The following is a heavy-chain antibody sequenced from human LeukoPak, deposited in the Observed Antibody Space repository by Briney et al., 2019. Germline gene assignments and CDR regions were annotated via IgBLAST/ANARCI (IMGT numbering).Heavy chain of an antibody. V-gene: IGHV3-7*01. CDR2: IKQDGSEK. CDR3: AEGATTYYFDY. CDR1: GFTFSSYW. D-gene: IGHD1-26*01. J-gene: IGHJ4*02. Sequence: GGSLRLSCAASGFTFSSYWMSWVRQAPGKGLEWVANIKQDGSEKYYVDSVKGRFTISRDNAKNSLYLQMNSLRAEDTAVYYCAEGATTYYFDYWGQGTLVTVSS.